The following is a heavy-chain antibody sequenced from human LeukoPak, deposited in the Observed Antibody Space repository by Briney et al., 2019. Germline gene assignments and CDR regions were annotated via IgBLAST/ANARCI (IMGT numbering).Heavy chain of an antibody. CDR1: GLSVTNNY. V-gene: IGHV3-66*02. D-gene: IGHD2-2*02. J-gene: IGHJ4*02. Sequence: PGGSLRLSCAASGLSVTNNYMNWLRRAPGKGLEWVSVLYSDGRTDYADSVKGRFTISRDNARHTLYLQMNRLIVEDTAVYYCAREVVVISAAVHFDVWGQEALVTVSS. CDR2: LYSDGRT. CDR3: AREVVVISAAVHFDV.